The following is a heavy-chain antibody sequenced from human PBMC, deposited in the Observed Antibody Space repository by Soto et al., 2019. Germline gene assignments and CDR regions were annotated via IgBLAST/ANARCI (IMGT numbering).Heavy chain of an antibody. CDR2: FYYSGST. Sequence: SETLSLTCTVSGGSISSYYCSWIRQPPGKGLEWIGYFYYSGSTNYNPSLKSRVTISVDTSKNQFSLKLSSVTAADTAVYYCARGALTTYFDYWGQGTLVTVSS. V-gene: IGHV4-59*01. CDR1: GGSISSYY. CDR3: ARGALTTYFDY. J-gene: IGHJ4*02.